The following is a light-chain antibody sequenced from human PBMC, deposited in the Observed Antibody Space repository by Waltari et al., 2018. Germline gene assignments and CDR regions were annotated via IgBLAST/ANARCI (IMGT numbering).Light chain of an antibody. CDR3: NSRNSSHSHLV. J-gene: IGLJ3*02. CDR2: SKN. V-gene: IGLV3-19*01. CDR1: SLRYFS. Sequence: SSELTQDPAVSVALGQTVSIPCQGDSLRYFSATWYQHKPGRAPILVIFSKNRRPSEIPDRFSGSGSGDTASLTITGAQAEDEADYYCNSRNSSHSHLVFGGGTKLTV.